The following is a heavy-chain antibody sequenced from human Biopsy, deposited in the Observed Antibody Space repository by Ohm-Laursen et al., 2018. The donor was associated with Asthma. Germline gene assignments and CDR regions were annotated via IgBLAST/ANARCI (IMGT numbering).Heavy chain of an antibody. Sequence: SQTLSLTWSVSGASITSSAYYWGWIRQPPGKGLEWIGSMYYGETTYYSPSLKSRVTISVDTSKNQFSLILSSVTAADTAVYYCARHDHRWDTYADFWGKGTLVTVSS. V-gene: IGHV4-39*01. J-gene: IGHJ4*02. D-gene: IGHD2-2*01. CDR2: MYYGETT. CDR3: ARHDHRWDTYADF. CDR1: GASITSSAYY.